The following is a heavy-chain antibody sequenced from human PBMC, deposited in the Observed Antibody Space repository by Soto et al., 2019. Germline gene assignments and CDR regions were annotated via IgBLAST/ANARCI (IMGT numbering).Heavy chain of an antibody. Sequence: HPGGSLRLSCAASEFTFSTYWMTWVRQAPGKGLEWVANIEGDGSDKNYVDSVKGRFIVSRDNAKRSLYLQMNSLRVEDTAVYYCVRGLYTGSPHFFFWGQGTLVTVSS. CDR1: EFTFSTYW. J-gene: IGHJ4*02. V-gene: IGHV3-7*05. D-gene: IGHD1-26*01. CDR2: IEGDGSDK. CDR3: VRGLYTGSPHFFF.